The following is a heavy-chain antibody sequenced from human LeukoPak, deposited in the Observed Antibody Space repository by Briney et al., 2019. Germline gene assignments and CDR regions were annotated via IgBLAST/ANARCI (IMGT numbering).Heavy chain of an antibody. CDR1: GYTFTSYG. CDR3: ARGHDPRYFDWLFEGAPDLFDY. J-gene: IGHJ4*02. Sequence: ASVKVSCKASGYTFTSYGISWVRQAPGQGLEWMGWISAYNGNTNYAQKLQGRVTMTTDTSTSTAYMELRSLRSDDTAVYYCARGHDPRYFDWLFEGAPDLFDYWGQGTLVTVSS. D-gene: IGHD3-9*01. V-gene: IGHV1-18*01. CDR2: ISAYNGNT.